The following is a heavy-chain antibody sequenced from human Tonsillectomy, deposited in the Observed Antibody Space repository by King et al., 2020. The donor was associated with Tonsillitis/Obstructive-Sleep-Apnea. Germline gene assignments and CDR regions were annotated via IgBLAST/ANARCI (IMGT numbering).Heavy chain of an antibody. D-gene: IGHD2-2*01. CDR1: GYTFTSYY. Sequence: VQLVESGAEVRKPGASVKVSCKASGYTFTSYYMHWVRQAPGQGLEWMGIINPSGGSTSYAQKFQGRVTMTRDTSTSTVSMELRSLRSEDTAVYYLAREAECSSTSCYEYYYYYMDVWGKGTTVTVSS. J-gene: IGHJ6*03. V-gene: IGHV1-46*01. CDR3: AREAECSSTSCYEYYYYYMDV. CDR2: INPSGGST.